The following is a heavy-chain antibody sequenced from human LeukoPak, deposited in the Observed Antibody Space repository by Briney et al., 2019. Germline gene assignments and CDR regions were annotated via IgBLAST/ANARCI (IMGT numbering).Heavy chain of an antibody. CDR1: GFTFKNAW. J-gene: IGHJ4*02. CDR3: TTALAGTFDY. Sequence: PGGSLRLSCAASGFTFKNAWMSWVRQAPGKGLEWVGHIKSRNDGGTTDYAAPVKARFTISRDDSKNTLYLQMNSLKTEDTAVYYCTTALAGTFDYWGQGTLVTVSS. CDR2: IKSRNDGGTT. D-gene: IGHD1-7*01. V-gene: IGHV3-15*01.